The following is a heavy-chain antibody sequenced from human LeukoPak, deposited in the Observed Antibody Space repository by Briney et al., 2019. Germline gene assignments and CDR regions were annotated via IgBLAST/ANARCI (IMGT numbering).Heavy chain of an antibody. CDR3: ARGSGSYSARYYFDY. V-gene: IGHV4-30-2*01. CDR1: GGSISSGGYS. Sequence: SETLSLTCAVSGGSISSGGYSWSWIRQPPGKGLEWIGYIYHSGSTYYNPSLKSRVTISVDRSKNQFPLKLTSVTAADTAVYYCARGSGSYSARYYFDYWGQGTLVTVSS. CDR2: IYHSGST. J-gene: IGHJ4*02. D-gene: IGHD1-26*01.